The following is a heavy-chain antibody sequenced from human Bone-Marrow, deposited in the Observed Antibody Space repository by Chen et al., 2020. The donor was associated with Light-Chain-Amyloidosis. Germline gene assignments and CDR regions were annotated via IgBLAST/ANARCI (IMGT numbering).Heavy chain of an antibody. D-gene: IGHD7-27*01. J-gene: IGHJ4*02. CDR3: AKDYWGSADY. Sequence: VQLVESGGGVVQPGRSLILSCEAPGLTFSYHGMHWVRQAPSKGLEWVANINLNGSAKYYVDSMKDRFTLSRDNAKNSVYLQMNSLRADDTAVYYCAKDYWGSADYWGQGTLVTVSS. CDR2: INLNGSAK. CDR1: GLTFSYHG. V-gene: IGHV3-7*03.